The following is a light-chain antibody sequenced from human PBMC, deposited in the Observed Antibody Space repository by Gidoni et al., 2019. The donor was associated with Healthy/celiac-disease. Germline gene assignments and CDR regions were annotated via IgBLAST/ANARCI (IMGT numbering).Light chain of an antibody. CDR1: RSISTH. CDR3: QQSYTIPLT. Sequence: DIQMTQSPSALSASVGDRVTITCRASRSISTHLNWSQQKPGKAPKLLIYSASNLHSGVPSRFSGRGSGTDFTLTIISLQPEDFATYYCQQSYTIPLTFGGGTKVEIK. V-gene: IGKV1-39*01. CDR2: SAS. J-gene: IGKJ4*01.